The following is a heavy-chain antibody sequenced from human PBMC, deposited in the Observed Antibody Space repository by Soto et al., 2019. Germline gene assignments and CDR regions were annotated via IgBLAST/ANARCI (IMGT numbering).Heavy chain of an antibody. CDR3: ARVNGGNF. CDR2: FMPMFDTA. D-gene: IGHD2-15*01. J-gene: IGHJ4*01. V-gene: IGHV1-69*13. CDR1: GGTFSTLG. Sequence: VNVSWKASGGTFSTLGVSWVRQAPGQGLEWMGGFMPMFDTAHYPPKFQGRLTITADKSTGTVYTELDSLTSQDTAVYYCARVNGGNF.